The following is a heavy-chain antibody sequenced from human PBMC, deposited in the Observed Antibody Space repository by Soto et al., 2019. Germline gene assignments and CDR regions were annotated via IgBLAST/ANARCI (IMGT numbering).Heavy chain of an antibody. CDR3: TTDSYYTGILVRFDY. D-gene: IGHD2-8*02. CDR2: IRSKSDGGTT. CDR1: GCAFTTAW. V-gene: IGHV3-15*07. Sequence: TGGSLRLSCAASGCAFTTAWINWVRQPPGKGLEWVGRIRSKSDGGTTDFAAPVKGRFAISRDDSEHTVYLQMNSLRTEDTAVYYCTTDSYYTGILVRFDYWGLGTLVTVSS. J-gene: IGHJ4*01.